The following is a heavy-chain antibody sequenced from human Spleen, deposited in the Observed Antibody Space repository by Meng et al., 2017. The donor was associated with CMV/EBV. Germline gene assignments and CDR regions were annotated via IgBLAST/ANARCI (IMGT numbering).Heavy chain of an antibody. CDR3: AKELTTSRGMDV. CDR1: GFTFSSYG. J-gene: IGHJ6*02. V-gene: IGHV3-33*06. CDR2: IWYDGSNK. D-gene: IGHD4-17*01. Sequence: GESLKISCAASGFTFSSYGMHWVRQAPGKGLEWVAVIWYDGSNKYYADSVKGRFTISRDNSKNTLYLQMNSLRAEDTAVYYCAKELTTSRGMDVWGQGTTVTVSS.